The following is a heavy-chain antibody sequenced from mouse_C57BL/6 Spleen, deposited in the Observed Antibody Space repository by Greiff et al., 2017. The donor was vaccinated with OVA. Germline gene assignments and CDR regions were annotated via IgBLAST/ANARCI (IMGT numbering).Heavy chain of an antibody. D-gene: IGHD1-1*01. Sequence: EVQLQQSGPELVKPGASVKISCKASGYTFTDYYMNWVKQSHGKSLEWIGDINPNNGGTSYNQKFKGKATLTVDKSSSTAYMELRSLTSEDSAVYYCARYITTVVAPLGYWGQGTTLTVSS. CDR3: ARYITTVVAPLGY. CDR2: INPNNGGT. CDR1: GYTFTDYY. V-gene: IGHV1-26*01. J-gene: IGHJ2*01.